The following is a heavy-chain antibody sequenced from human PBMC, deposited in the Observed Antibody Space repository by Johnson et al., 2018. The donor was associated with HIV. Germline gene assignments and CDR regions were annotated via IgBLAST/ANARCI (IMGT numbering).Heavy chain of an antibody. Sequence: QVQLVESGGGLVQPGGSLRLSSAASGFTFSSYGLHWVRQAPGKGLQWVAVIRNDGSNEYYADSVKGRFTISRDNSKNTLYLQMNSLRAEDTAVYYCAKDRVGATSPQAQNAFDIWGQGTMVTVSS. J-gene: IGHJ3*02. CDR1: GFTFSSYG. CDR2: IRNDGSNE. V-gene: IGHV3-30*02. CDR3: AKDRVGATSPQAQNAFDI. D-gene: IGHD1-26*01.